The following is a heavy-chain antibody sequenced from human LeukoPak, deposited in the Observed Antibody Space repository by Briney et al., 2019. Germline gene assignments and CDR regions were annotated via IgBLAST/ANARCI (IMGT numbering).Heavy chain of an antibody. CDR3: ASNIYCTTTSCEGIFAH. D-gene: IGHD2-2*01. CDR1: GFSFSNYG. Sequence: GGSLRLSCKASGFSFSNYGMHWVRRAPGKGLDWVAFIPYDRNDKYYADSVRGRFTISRDNSKNTLYLQMNSLKVEDTAVFYCASNIYCTTTSCEGIFAHWGQGTLVSVSS. V-gene: IGHV3-30*02. J-gene: IGHJ4*02. CDR2: IPYDRNDK.